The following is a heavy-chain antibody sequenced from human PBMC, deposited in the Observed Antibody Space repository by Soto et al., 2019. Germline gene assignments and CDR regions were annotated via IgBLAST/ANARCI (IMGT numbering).Heavy chain of an antibody. D-gene: IGHD3-22*01. CDR2: ISYDGSNK. J-gene: IGHJ4*02. V-gene: IGHV3-30*18. Sequence: GGSLRLSCAASGFTFSSYGMHWVRQAPGKGLEWVAVISYDGSNKYYADSVKGRFTISRDNSKNTLYLQMNSLRAEDTAVYYCAKDSGYYDSSGYPDPAPFDYWGQGTLVTVSS. CDR3: AKDSGYYDSSGYPDPAPFDY. CDR1: GFTFSSYG.